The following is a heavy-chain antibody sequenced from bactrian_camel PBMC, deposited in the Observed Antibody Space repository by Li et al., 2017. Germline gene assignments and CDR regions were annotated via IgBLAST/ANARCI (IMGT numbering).Heavy chain of an antibody. Sequence: VQLVESGGGSVQAGGSLRLSCAASESTVNYYCMAWFRQAPGKEREGVAFIGMDDSTTYADSAKGRFTISKDNAKSTLYLQMSSLKPEDTAIYYCAAELIFGSGGGCYNPVEDDFGYWGQGTQVTVS. CDR2: IGMDDST. J-gene: IGHJ6*01. D-gene: IGHD2*01. CDR3: AAELIFGSGGGCYNPVEDDFGY. V-gene: IGHV3S63*01. CDR1: ESTVNYYC.